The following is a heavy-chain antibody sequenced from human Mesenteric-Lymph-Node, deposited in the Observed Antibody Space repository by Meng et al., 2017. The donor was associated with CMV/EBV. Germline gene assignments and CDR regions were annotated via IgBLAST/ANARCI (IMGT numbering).Heavy chain of an antibody. V-gene: IGHV1-18*01. Sequence: KASGYTFTSYGITWVRQAPGQGLEWMGWVSAYNGNTNYAQKRQGRITLTTDTSTTTAYMELRGLRSDDSAVYYCARGLFGGVPAAISPWGQGTLVTVSS. CDR3: ARGLFGGVPAAISP. D-gene: IGHD2-2*01. CDR1: GYTFTSYG. CDR2: VSAYNGNT. J-gene: IGHJ5*02.